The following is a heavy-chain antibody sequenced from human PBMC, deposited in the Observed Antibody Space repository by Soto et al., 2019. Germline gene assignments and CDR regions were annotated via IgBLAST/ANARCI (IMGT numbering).Heavy chain of an antibody. Sequence: TGGSLRLSCAASGFTFSSYGMHWVRQAPGKGLEWVAVISYDGSNKYYADSVKGRFTISRDNSKNTLYLQMNSLRAEDTAVYYCAKDGYDSSGPRGHWFDPWGQGTLVTVSS. CDR1: GFTFSSYG. J-gene: IGHJ5*02. D-gene: IGHD3-22*01. CDR2: ISYDGSNK. V-gene: IGHV3-30*18. CDR3: AKDGYDSSGPRGHWFDP.